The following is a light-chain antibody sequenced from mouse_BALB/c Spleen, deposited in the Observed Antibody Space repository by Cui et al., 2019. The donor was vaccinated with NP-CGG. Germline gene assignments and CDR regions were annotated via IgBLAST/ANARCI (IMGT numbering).Light chain of an antibody. CDR3: ALWYSNHWV. J-gene: IGLJ1*01. CDR2: GTN. V-gene: IGLV1*01. Sequence: VVVTEAAATTTSPCETVTLTCRSSTGAVTTSNYANWVQEKPDHLFTGLIGGTNNRAPGVPARFSGSLIGDKAALTITGAQTEDEAIYFCALWYSNHWVFGGGTKLTVL. CDR1: TGAVTTSNY.